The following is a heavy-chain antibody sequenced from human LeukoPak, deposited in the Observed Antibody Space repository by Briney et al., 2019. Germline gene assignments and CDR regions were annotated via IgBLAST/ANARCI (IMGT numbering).Heavy chain of an antibody. CDR2: IYYSGST. V-gene: IGHV4-30-4*07. CDR1: GGPISSGGYS. CDR3: ARERRGGDYYDSSGYYFVFDY. J-gene: IGHJ4*02. D-gene: IGHD3-22*01. Sequence: SETLSLTCAVSGGPISSGGYSWSWIRQPPGKGLEWIGYIYYSGSTYYNPSLKSRVTISVHTSKNQFSLKPRSVTAADTAVYYCARERRGGDYYDSSGYYFVFDYWGQGTLVTVSS.